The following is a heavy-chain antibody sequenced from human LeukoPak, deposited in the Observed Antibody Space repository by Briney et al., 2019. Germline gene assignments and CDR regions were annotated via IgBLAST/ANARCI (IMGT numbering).Heavy chain of an antibody. CDR3: ATSPQYGGY. CDR1: GRSISSSGYY. V-gene: IGHV4-39*01. Sequence: SDTLSLTCTVSGRSISSSGYYWGWIPQPPGKGLEWIGTICYSGSTQYNPSLKSRDTISVDTSKNQFSLKLSSVTGADTAVYYCATSPQYGGYLGQGTLVTVSS. D-gene: IGHD4-23*01. J-gene: IGHJ4*02. CDR2: ICYSGST.